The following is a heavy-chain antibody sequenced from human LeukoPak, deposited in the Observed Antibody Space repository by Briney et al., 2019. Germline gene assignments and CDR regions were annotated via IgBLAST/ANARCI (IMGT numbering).Heavy chain of an antibody. CDR1: GYTFTSYD. Sequence: ASVKVSCKASGYTFTSYDINWVRQATGQGLEWMGWMNPNSGNIGYAQKFQGRVTITRNTSISTAYMELSSLRSEDTAVYYCARTRAARGGNDAFDIWGQGTMVTVSS. D-gene: IGHD6-6*01. J-gene: IGHJ3*02. V-gene: IGHV1-8*03. CDR3: ARTRAARGGNDAFDI. CDR2: MNPNSGNI.